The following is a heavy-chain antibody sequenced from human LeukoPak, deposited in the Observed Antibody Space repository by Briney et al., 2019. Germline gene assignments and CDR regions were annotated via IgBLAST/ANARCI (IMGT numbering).Heavy chain of an antibody. CDR1: GGSISSYY. CDR2: IYYSGST. Sequence: PSETLSLTCTVSGGSISSYYWSWIRQPPGKGLEWIGYIYYSGSTNYNPSLKSRVTISIDTSKSQFSLKLSSVTAADTAVYYCARGSIAAAEGSHWFDPWGQGTLVTVSS. J-gene: IGHJ5*02. V-gene: IGHV4-59*01. D-gene: IGHD6-13*01. CDR3: ARGSIAAAEGSHWFDP.